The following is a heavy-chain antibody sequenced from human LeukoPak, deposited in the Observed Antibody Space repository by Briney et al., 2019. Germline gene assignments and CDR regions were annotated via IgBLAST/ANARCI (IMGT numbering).Heavy chain of an antibody. CDR2: IIPIFGTA. CDR3: ARAPRQVRYFDWSIYYMDV. V-gene: IGHV1-69*13. D-gene: IGHD3-9*01. CDR1: GGTFSSYA. Sequence: SVKVSCKASGGTFSSYAISWVRQAPGQGLEWMGGIIPIFGTANYAQKFQGRVTITADESTSTAYVELSSLRSEDTAVYYCARAPRQVRYFDWSIYYMDVWGKGTTVTISS. J-gene: IGHJ6*03.